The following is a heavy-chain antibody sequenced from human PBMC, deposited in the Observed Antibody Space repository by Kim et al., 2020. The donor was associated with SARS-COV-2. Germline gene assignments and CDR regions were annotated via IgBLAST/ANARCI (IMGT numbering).Heavy chain of an antibody. CDR1: GDSISSGSYY. CDR2: IYTSGST. V-gene: IGHV4-61*02. D-gene: IGHD3-10*01. J-gene: IGHJ4*02. CDR3: AREIMVRGVIDY. Sequence: SETLSLTCTVSGDSISSGSYYWSWIRQPAGKGLEWIGRIYTSGSTNCNPSLKSRVTISVDTSKNQFSLKLSSVTAADTALYYCAREIMVRGVIDYWGQGTLVTVSS.